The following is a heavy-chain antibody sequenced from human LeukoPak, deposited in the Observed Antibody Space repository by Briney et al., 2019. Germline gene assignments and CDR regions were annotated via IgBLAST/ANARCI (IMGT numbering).Heavy chain of an antibody. CDR2: IFYAGST. J-gene: IGHJ4*02. CDR1: GYSISSNQR. CDR3: ARLDPISSAAWIYC. V-gene: IGHV4-28*01. D-gene: IGHD5/OR15-5a*01. Sequence: PPETLSLTHTHSGYSISSNQRGGWTRQPPGKGLEWIGYIFYAGSTYYNPSLKSRVTMSVDTSKNQFSLRLSSVTAVDTGVYHCARLDPISSAAWIYCWGQGTLVSVSS.